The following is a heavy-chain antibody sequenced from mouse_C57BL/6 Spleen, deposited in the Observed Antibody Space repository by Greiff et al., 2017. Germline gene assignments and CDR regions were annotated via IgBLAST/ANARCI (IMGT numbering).Heavy chain of an antibody. V-gene: IGHV5-4*01. CDR2: ISDGGSYT. CDR1: GFTFSSYA. J-gene: IGHJ1*03. D-gene: IGHD1-1*01. Sequence: EVKLMESGGGLVKPGGSLKLSCAASGFTFSSYAMSWVRQTPEKRLEWVATISDGGSYTYYPDNVKGRFTISRDNAKNNLYLQMSHLKSEDTAMYYCARDEGGSSGVYWYFDVWGTGTTVTVSS. CDR3: ARDEGGSSGVYWYFDV.